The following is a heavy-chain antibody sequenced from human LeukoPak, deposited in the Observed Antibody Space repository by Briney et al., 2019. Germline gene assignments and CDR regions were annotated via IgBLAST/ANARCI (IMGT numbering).Heavy chain of an antibody. D-gene: IGHD1-26*01. Sequence: ASVKVSCTASGYTFTGYYMHWVRQAPGQGLEWMGRINPNSGGTNYAQKFQGRVTMTRDTSISTAYMELSRLRSDDTAVYYCAREAPGSYLAYWGQGTLVTVSS. J-gene: IGHJ4*02. V-gene: IGHV1-2*06. CDR1: GYTFTGYY. CDR2: INPNSGGT. CDR3: AREAPGSYLAY.